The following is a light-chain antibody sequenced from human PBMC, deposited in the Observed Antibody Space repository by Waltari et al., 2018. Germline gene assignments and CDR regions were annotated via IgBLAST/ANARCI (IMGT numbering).Light chain of an antibody. J-gene: IGLJ3*02. V-gene: IGLV1-47*01. CDR1: SPNTGSNY. CDR3: AVWDDSLSGRV. Sequence: QSVLTPPPSASGTPGQRVTISCSGSSPNTGSNYVSWYQHSPRTAPKLLIYRNNQRPSGVSDRFSGSMSGTSASRAISGLRSDDEADYYCAVWDDSLSGRVFGGGARLTVL. CDR2: RNN.